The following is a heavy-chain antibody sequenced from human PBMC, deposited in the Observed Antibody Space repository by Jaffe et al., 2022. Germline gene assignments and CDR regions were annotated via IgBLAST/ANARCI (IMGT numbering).Heavy chain of an antibody. J-gene: IGHJ6*03. CDR1: GYTFTSYA. CDR3: ARVGFHYYGSGSYYHPIYYYYYMDV. Sequence: QVQLVQSGSELKKPGASVKVSCKASGYTFTSYAMNWVRQAPGQGLEWMGWINTNTGNPTYAQGFTGRFVFSLDTSVSTAYLQISSLKAEDTAVYYCARVGFHYYGSGSYYHPIYYYYYMDVWGKGTTVTVSS. CDR2: INTNTGNP. V-gene: IGHV7-4-1*02. D-gene: IGHD3-10*01.